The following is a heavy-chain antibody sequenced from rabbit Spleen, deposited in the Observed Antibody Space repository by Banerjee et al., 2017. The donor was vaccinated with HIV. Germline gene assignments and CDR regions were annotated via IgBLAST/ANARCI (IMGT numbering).Heavy chain of an antibody. CDR3: ARDSGSSFSTYGMDL. CDR2: MYAGSSDST. J-gene: IGHJ6*01. D-gene: IGHD8-1*01. V-gene: IGHV1S40*01. Sequence: QSLEESGGDLVKPGASRTLTCTASGFSFSSSYWICWVRQAPGKGLEWIACMYAGSSDSTYYASWAKGRFTISKTSSTTVTLQMTSLTVADTATYFCARDSGSSFSTYGMDLWGPGTLVTVS. CDR1: GFSFSSSYW.